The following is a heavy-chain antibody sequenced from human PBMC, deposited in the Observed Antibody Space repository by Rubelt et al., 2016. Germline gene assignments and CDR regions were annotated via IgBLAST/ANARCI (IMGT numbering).Heavy chain of an antibody. CDR3: ATRRSALGSFEF. Sequence: QVQLQQWGAGLLKPSETLSLTCAVYGGSFSGYYWTWIPQPPGKGLEWIGEINHSGSTNYNPSLKSRVPISQDPSKKQLSRNLSAVTAADSAIYNWATRRSALGSFEFWGQGIVGTVSS. CDR1: GGSFSGYY. V-gene: IGHV4-34*01. CDR2: INHSGST. J-gene: IGHJ4*02. D-gene: IGHD3-10*01.